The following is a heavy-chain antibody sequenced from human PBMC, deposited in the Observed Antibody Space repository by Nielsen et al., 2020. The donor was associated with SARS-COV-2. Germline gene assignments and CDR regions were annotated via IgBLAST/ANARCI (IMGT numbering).Heavy chain of an antibody. D-gene: IGHD4/OR15-4a*01. Sequence: GSLRLSCTVSGGSISTSTYYWGWIRQPPGKGLEWIGSIYYSGSTLYNPSLKSRVTLSVDTSRNQFSLRLTSVTATDTAVYYCARSRSGRGTIVLFDYWGQGTLVTVSS. CDR1: GGSISTSTYY. J-gene: IGHJ4*02. CDR2: IYYSGST. V-gene: IGHV4-39*01. CDR3: ARSRSGRGTIVLFDY.